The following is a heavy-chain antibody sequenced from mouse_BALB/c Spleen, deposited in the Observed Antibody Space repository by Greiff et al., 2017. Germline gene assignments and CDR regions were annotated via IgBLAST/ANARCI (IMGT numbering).Heavy chain of an antibody. D-gene: IGHD2-10*02. Sequence: VHLVESGPGLVAPSQSLSITCTFSGFSLTSYGVHLVCQPPGKGLEWLGVIWAGGSTHYNSALMSRLSISKDNSKSQVFLKMNSLQTDDTATYYCARYGNNAYHLDYWGPGTSVTVPA. V-gene: IGHV2-9*02. CDR2: IWAGGST. J-gene: IGHJ4*01. CDR1: GFSLTSYG. CDR3: ARYGNNAYHLDY.